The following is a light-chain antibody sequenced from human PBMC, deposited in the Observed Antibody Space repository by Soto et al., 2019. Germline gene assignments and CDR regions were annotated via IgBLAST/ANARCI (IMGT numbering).Light chain of an antibody. CDR2: GAS. J-gene: IGKJ2*01. V-gene: IGKV3-20*01. CDR3: QQYGSSLYT. Sequence: EIVLTQSPGPLSLSPGERVTLACRASQSVSSSFLAWYQQKPGQSPRLLIYGASSRATGIPDRFSGSGSGTDLTLTITRLEPDDFAVYYCQQYGSSLYTFGQWTQLAI. CDR1: QSVSSSF.